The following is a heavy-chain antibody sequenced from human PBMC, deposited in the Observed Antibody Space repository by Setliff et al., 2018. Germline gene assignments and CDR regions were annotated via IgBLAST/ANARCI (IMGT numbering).Heavy chain of an antibody. Sequence: GSLRLSCAASGFTFSRFWMNWVRQAPGKGLEWVANIKQDGSVKYYVDSVKGRFTISRDNGEDSMYLQMSSLRAEDTAVYYCTTVAIQIWSASGAFDIWGRGGLVTVSS. CDR3: TTVAIQIWSASGAFDI. D-gene: IGHD5-18*01. V-gene: IGHV3-7*03. CDR1: GFTFSRFW. J-gene: IGHJ3*02. CDR2: IKQDGSVK.